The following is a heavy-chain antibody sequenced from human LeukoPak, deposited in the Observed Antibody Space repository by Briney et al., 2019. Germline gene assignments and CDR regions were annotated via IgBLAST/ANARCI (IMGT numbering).Heavy chain of an antibody. CDR3: ARFRGIVGATGAFDY. D-gene: IGHD1-26*01. CDR2: IYYSGST. CDR1: GGSISSSSYY. V-gene: IGHV4-39*07. J-gene: IGHJ4*02. Sequence: SETLSLTCTVSGGSISSSSYYWGWIRQPPGKGLEWIGSIYYSGSTNYNPSLKSRVTISVDTSKNQFSLKLSSVTAADTAVYYCARFRGIVGATGAFDYWGQGTLVTVSS.